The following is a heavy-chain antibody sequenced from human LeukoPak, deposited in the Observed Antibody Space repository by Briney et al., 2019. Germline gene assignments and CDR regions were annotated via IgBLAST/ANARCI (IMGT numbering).Heavy chain of an antibody. D-gene: IGHD3-3*01. CDR2: IYTSGST. V-gene: IGHV4-61*02. CDR1: GGSISSGSYY. CDR3: ATIMGPYDFWSGYYRDY. J-gene: IGHJ4*02. Sequence: SETLSLTCTVSGGSISSGSYYWSWIRQPAGKGLEWIGSIYTSGSTNYHPSLKSRVTISVDTSKNQFSLKLSSVTAADTAVYYCATIMGPYDFWSGYYRDYWGQGTLVTVSS.